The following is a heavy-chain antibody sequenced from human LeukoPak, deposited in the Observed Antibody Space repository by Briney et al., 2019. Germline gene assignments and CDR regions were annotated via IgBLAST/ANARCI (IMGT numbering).Heavy chain of an antibody. Sequence: ASVKVSCKASGGTFSSYTISWVRQAPGQGLEWMGRIIPILGIANYAQKFQGRVTITADKSTSTAYMELSSLRSEDTAVYYSARDSASYYYDSSGYSFDYWGQGTLVTVSS. J-gene: IGHJ4*02. CDR2: IIPILGIA. D-gene: IGHD3-22*01. V-gene: IGHV1-69*04. CDR1: GGTFSSYT. CDR3: ARDSASYYYDSSGYSFDY.